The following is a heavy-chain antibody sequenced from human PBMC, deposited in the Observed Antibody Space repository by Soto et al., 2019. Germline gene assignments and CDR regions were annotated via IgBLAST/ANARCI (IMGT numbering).Heavy chain of an antibody. D-gene: IGHD3-16*01. CDR3: ARGYDVVRVPVAIRVGYFDH. J-gene: IGHJ4*02. CDR1: GFTFSSHT. Sequence: EVDLVESGGGLAKPGGALRLSCTDSGFTFSSHTMNWVRQAPGKGLEWVSSISATGSDIYYGDSVMGRFTISRDNAKNSLYLQLNNLRVEDTAVCYCARGYDVVRVPVAIRVGYFDHWGQGTVVTVSS. CDR2: ISATGSDI. V-gene: IGHV3-21*01.